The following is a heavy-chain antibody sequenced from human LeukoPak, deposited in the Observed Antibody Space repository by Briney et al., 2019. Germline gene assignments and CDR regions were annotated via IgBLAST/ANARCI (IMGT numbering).Heavy chain of an antibody. CDR3: ARDSGSGSYAFDI. D-gene: IGHD3-10*01. V-gene: IGHV1-46*01. CDR2: INPSGGST. J-gene: IGHJ3*02. Sequence: ASVKVSCKAPGGIFSSYAISWVRQAPGQGLEWMGIINPSGGSTSYAQKFQGRVTMTRDTSTSTVYMELSSLRSEDTAVYYCARDSGSGSYAFDIWGQGTMVTVSS. CDR1: GGIFSSYA.